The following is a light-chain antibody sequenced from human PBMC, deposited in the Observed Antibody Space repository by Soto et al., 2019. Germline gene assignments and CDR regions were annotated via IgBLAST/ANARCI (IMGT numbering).Light chain of an antibody. CDR1: QSISKW. CDR3: QQYNSHSSWT. CDR2: DAS. V-gene: IGKV1-5*01. J-gene: IGKJ1*01. Sequence: DIPLTQAAATLSASLGARVPITCQASQSISKWLAWYQQKPGKATKLLIYDASSLESGVPSRCSGSASGTEFSLTLRSLQPGDFSAYYCQQYNSHSSWTFGQGTTV.